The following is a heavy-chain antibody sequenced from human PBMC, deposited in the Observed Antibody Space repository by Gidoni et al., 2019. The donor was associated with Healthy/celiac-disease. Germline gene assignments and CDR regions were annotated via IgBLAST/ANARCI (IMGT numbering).Heavy chain of an antibody. D-gene: IGHD1-26*01. J-gene: IGHJ4*02. Sequence: QVQLVQSGAEVTKPGSSVKVSCKASGGTFSSYAIRWVRQAPGQGLEWMGGIIPIFGTANYAQKFQGRVTITADESTSTAYMELSSLRSEDTAVYYCARGIAKYSGSYYWSFTCGYWGQGTLVTVSS. CDR1: GGTFSSYA. V-gene: IGHV1-69*01. CDR3: ARGIAKYSGSYYWSFTCGY. CDR2: IIPIFGTA.